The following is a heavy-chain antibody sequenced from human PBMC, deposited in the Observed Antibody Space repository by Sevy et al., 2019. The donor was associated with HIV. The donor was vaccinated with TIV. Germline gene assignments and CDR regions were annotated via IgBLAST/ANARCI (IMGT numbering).Heavy chain of an antibody. Sequence: GGSLRLSCAASGFTFSSYAMHWVRQAPGKGLETVAVISYDANGKFYADSVKGRFTIPRDNSKNILYLQMNSLRDEDTAVYYCVREGGESTRNGSPLDHWGQGTLVTVSS. V-gene: IGHV3-30-3*01. CDR2: ISYDANGK. CDR1: GFTFSSYA. J-gene: IGHJ4*02. D-gene: IGHD3-10*01. CDR3: VREGGESTRNGSPLDH.